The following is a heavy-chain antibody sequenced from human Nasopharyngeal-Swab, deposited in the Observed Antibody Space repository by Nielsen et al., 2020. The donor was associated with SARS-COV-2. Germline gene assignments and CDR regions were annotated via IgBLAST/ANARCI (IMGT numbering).Heavy chain of an antibody. CDR2: ISSSGSTI. CDR3: ARDDHTVVVTAVGHDAFDI. D-gene: IGHD2-21*02. CDR1: GFTFSSYE. V-gene: IGHV3-48*03. Sequence: GGSLRFSCAASGFTFSSYEMNWVCQAPGKGLEWVSYISSSGSTIYYADSVKGRFTISRDNAKNSLYLQMNSLRAEDTAVYYCARDDHTVVVTAVGHDAFDIWGQGTMVTVSS. J-gene: IGHJ3*02.